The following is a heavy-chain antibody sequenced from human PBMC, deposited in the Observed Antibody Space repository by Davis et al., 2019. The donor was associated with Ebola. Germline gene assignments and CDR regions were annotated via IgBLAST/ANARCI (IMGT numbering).Heavy chain of an antibody. Sequence: SVKVSCKASGGTFSSYAISWVRQAPGQGLEWMGGIIPIFGTANYTQKFQGRVTITADESTSTAYMELSGLRSEDTAVYYCARGGVRYFDWLLRTDDAFDIWGQGTMVTVSS. CDR1: GGTFSSYA. J-gene: IGHJ3*02. CDR3: ARGGVRYFDWLLRTDDAFDI. D-gene: IGHD3-9*01. V-gene: IGHV1-69*13. CDR2: IIPIFGTA.